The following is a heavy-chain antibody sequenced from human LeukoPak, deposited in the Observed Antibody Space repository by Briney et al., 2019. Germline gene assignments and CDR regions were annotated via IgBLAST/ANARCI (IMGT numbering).Heavy chain of an antibody. CDR1: GGSVTSSNYY. J-gene: IGHJ4*02. V-gene: IGHV4-39*01. CDR2: IHYSGNT. D-gene: IGHD3-10*01. CDR3: ARHSAAVGSGSPNRPFDY. Sequence: SETLSLTCTVSGGSVTSSNYYWGWIRQPPGKGLELIGSIHYSGNTYYNPSLKSRVTISVDTSKSQFSLKLSSVTAADTAVYYCARHSAAVGSGSPNRPFDYWGQGTLVPVSS.